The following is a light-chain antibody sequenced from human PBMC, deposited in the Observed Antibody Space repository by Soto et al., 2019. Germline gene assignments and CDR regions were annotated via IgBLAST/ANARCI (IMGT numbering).Light chain of an antibody. J-gene: IGKJ1*01. Sequence: EIVMTQSPASLSVSPGETATLSCRASQRVGGNLAWYQQKPGQAPRLLIYHASTRATGIPARFSGSGSGTDFTLTISSLQSEDFAFFYCQQYANWPRTFGQGTKVEIK. V-gene: IGKV3-15*01. CDR1: QRVGGN. CDR2: HAS. CDR3: QQYANWPRT.